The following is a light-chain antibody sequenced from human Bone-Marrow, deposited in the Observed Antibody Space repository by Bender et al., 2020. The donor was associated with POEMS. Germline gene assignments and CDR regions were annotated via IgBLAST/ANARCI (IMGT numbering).Light chain of an antibody. Sequence: SYVLTQPPSVSVAPGQTARITCGGNNIGSKSVHWYQQKPGLAPVLVLYDDTDRPSGIPERFSGSSSGTTVTLTITGVQAEDEADYFCQSADISGTYVIFGGGTKLTVL. CDR3: QSADISGTYVI. CDR1: NIGSKS. CDR2: DDT. V-gene: IGLV3-21*02. J-gene: IGLJ2*01.